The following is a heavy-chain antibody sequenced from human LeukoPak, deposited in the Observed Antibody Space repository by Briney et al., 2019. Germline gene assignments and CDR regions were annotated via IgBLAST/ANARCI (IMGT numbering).Heavy chain of an antibody. CDR2: ISGSGGST. Sequence: PGGSLRLSCAASGFTFSSYAMSWVRQAPGKGLEWVSAISGSGGSTYYADSVKGRFTTSRDNSKNTLYLQMNSLRAEDTAVYYCAKVDSSSWYYRDYWGQGTLVTVSS. D-gene: IGHD6-13*01. J-gene: IGHJ4*02. CDR3: AKVDSSSWYYRDY. V-gene: IGHV3-23*01. CDR1: GFTFSSYA.